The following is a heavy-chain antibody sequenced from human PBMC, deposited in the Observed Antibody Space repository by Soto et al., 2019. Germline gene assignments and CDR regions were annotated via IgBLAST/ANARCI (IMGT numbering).Heavy chain of an antibody. V-gene: IGHV4-31*11. J-gene: IGHJ3*02. Sequence: PSETLSLTCAVSGGSISSGGYYWSWIRQHPGKGLEWIGYIYYSGSTYYNPSLKSRVTISVDTSKNQFSLKLSSVTAADTAVYYCARLYYYDSTSDAFDIWGQGTMVTVSS. CDR1: GGSISSGGYY. D-gene: IGHD3-22*01. CDR2: IYYSGST. CDR3: ARLYYYDSTSDAFDI.